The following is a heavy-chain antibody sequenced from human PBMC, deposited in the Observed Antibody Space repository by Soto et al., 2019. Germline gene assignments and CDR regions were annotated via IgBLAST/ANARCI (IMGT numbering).Heavy chain of an antibody. CDR3: ASYDSSGPGRP. J-gene: IGHJ5*02. V-gene: IGHV3-21*01. Sequence: GGSLRLSCAASGFTFSSYSINWVRQAPGKGLEWVSSISSSSSYIYYADSVKGRFTISRDNAKNSLYLQMNSLRAEDTAVYYCASYDSSGPGRPWGQGTLVTVSS. D-gene: IGHD3-22*01. CDR2: ISSSSSYI. CDR1: GFTFSSYS.